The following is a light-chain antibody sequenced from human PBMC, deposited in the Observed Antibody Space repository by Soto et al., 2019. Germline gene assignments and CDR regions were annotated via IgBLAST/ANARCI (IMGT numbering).Light chain of an antibody. Sequence: DIRMTQSPSSLSASVGDRVTITCRASRDITDYLAWYQQQPGQVPKLLIYAASTLQSGVPSRFTASGSGTDFTLTITGLQPEDFATYYCQSYKSAPWTFGQGTKVEF. CDR2: AAS. V-gene: IGKV1-27*01. J-gene: IGKJ1*01. CDR1: RDITDY. CDR3: QSYKSAPWT.